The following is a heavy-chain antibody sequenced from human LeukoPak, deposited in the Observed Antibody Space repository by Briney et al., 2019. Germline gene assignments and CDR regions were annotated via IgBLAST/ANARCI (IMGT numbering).Heavy chain of an antibody. CDR2: ISYDGSNK. V-gene: IGHV3-30*18. CDR3: AKPPRDEWELEIDY. D-gene: IGHD1-26*01. CDR1: GFTFSSYG. J-gene: IGHJ4*02. Sequence: PGRSLRLSCAASGFTFSSYGMHWGGQAPGKGLEGVAVISYDGSNKYYADSVKGRFTISRDNSKNALYLQMNSLRAEDTAVYYCAKPPRDEWELEIDYWGQGTLVTVSS.